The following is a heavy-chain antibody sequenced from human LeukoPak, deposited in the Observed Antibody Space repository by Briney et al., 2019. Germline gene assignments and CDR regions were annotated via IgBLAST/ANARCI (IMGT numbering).Heavy chain of an antibody. CDR1: GGSISSSSYY. D-gene: IGHD3-10*01. Sequence: SETLSLTCTVSGGSISSSSYYWGWIRQPPGKGLEWIGSIYYSGSTYYNPSLKSRVTISVDTSKNQFSLKLSSVTAADTAVYYCARHRRDVLLWFGELGGAFDIWGHGTMVTVSS. CDR2: IYYSGST. V-gene: IGHV4-39*01. J-gene: IGHJ3*02. CDR3: ARHRRDVLLWFGELGGAFDI.